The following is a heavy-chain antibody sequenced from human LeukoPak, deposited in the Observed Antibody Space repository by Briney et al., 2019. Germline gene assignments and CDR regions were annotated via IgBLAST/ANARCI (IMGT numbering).Heavy chain of an antibody. Sequence: GGSLRLSCAASGFTFSGSAMHWVRQAPGKGLEWVAVISYDGSNKYYADSVKGRFTISRDNSKNTLYLQMNSLRAEDTAVYYCAKEGVRYSSGWYGAFDIWGQGTMVTVSS. J-gene: IGHJ3*02. CDR2: ISYDGSNK. D-gene: IGHD6-19*01. CDR1: GFTFSGSA. CDR3: AKEGVRYSSGWYGAFDI. V-gene: IGHV3-30*04.